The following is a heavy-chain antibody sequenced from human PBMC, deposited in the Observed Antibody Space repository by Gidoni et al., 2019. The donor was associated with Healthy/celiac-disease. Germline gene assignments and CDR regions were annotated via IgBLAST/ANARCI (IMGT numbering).Heavy chain of an antibody. V-gene: IGHV3-11*01. CDR1: GFTLSDSY. D-gene: IGHD3-16*01. J-gene: IGHJ4*02. Sequence: QVQLVESGGGLVKPGGSLRLSCAASGFTLSDSYMRWIRQAPGKGLGWVSYISSRGSTIYYADSVKGRFTISRDNAKNSLYLQMNSLRAEDTAVYYCAREARGQDPQFVDYWGQGTLVTVSS. CDR2: ISSRGSTI. CDR3: AREARGQDPQFVDY.